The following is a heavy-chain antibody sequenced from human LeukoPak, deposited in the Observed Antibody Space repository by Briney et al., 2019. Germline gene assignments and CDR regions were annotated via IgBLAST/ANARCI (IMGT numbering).Heavy chain of an antibody. Sequence: SETLSLTCTVSGGSISSYYWSWIRQPPGNGLEWIGYIYYSGTTNYNPSLKSRVTISVDTSKNQFSLKLSSVTAADTAVYYCARSWYGDNFDYWGQGTLVTVSS. CDR1: GGSISSYY. CDR2: IYYSGTT. J-gene: IGHJ4*02. CDR3: ARSWYGDNFDY. D-gene: IGHD3-10*01. V-gene: IGHV4-59*01.